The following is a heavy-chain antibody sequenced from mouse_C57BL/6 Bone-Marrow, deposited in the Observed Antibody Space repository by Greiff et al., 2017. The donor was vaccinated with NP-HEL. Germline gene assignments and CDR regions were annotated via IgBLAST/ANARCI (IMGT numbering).Heavy chain of an antibody. Sequence: EVQRVESGEGLVKPGGSLKLSCAASGFTFSSYAMSWVRQTPEKRLEWVAYISSGGDYIYYADTVKGRFTISRDNARNTLYLQMSSLKSEDTAMYYCTREGYYYPYWYFDVWGTGTTVTVSS. J-gene: IGHJ1*03. D-gene: IGHD1-1*01. CDR2: ISSGGDYI. CDR1: GFTFSSYA. V-gene: IGHV5-9-1*02. CDR3: TREGYYYPYWYFDV.